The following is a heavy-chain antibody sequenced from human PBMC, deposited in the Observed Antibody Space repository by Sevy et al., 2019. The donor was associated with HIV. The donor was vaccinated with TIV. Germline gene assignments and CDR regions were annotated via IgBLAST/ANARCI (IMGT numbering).Heavy chain of an antibody. D-gene: IGHD2-15*01. CDR3: ARGEDIVVVVAATQGEYFQH. Sequence: GGSLRLSCAASGFTFSSYEMNWVRQAPGKGLEWVSYISSSGSTIYYADSVKGRFTISRDNAKNSLYLQMNSLRAEDTAVYYCARGEDIVVVVAATQGEYFQHWGQGTLVTVSS. CDR2: ISSSGSTI. J-gene: IGHJ1*01. V-gene: IGHV3-48*03. CDR1: GFTFSSYE.